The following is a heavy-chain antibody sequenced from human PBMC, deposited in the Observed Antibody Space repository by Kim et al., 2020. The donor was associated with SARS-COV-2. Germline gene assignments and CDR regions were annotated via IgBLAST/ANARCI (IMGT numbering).Heavy chain of an antibody. J-gene: IGHJ5*02. CDR1: GFTFSGYA. D-gene: IGHD2-2*01. CDR3: ARDILLIPAAS. CDR2: ISYDGSNK. Sequence: GWSLRLSCAASGFTFSGYAMHWVRQAPGKGLEWVAVISYDGSNKYYADSVKDRFTISRDNSKSTLFLQMNSLRVEDTAVYYCARDILLIPAASWGQGTLV. V-gene: IGHV3-30*04.